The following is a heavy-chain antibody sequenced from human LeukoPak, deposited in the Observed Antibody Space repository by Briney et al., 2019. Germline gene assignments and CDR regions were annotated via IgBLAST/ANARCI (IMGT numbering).Heavy chain of an antibody. V-gene: IGHV4-59*01. CDR1: GGSISSYY. CDR3: ARGVLGGSSEYFLDY. J-gene: IGHJ4*02. CDR2: IYYSGST. Sequence: PSETLSLTCTVSGGSISSYYWSWIRQPPGKGLEWIGYIYYSGSTNYNPSLKSRVTISVDTSKNQFSLKLSSVTAADTAVYYCARGVLGGSSEYFLDYWGQGTLATVSS. D-gene: IGHD1-26*01.